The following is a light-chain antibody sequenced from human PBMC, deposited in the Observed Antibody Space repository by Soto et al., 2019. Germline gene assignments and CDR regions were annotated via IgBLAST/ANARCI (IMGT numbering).Light chain of an antibody. CDR1: SSDVGTYNL. Sequence: QSALTQPASVSGSPGQSITISCTGTSSDVGTYNLVSWYQQDPGKAPKLMIYEATQRPSGVSNRFSGSKSGNTASLTISGLQAEDEADYYCCSYAGSNTYVFGTGTKLTVL. CDR3: CSYAGSNTYV. V-gene: IGLV2-23*01. J-gene: IGLJ1*01. CDR2: EAT.